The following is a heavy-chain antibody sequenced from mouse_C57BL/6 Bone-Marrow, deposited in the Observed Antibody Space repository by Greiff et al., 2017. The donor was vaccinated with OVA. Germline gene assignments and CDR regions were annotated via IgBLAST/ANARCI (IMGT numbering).Heavy chain of an antibody. CDR2: ISSGGSYT. CDR1: GFTFSSYG. Sequence: EVKLMESGGDLVKPGGSLKLSCAASGFTFSSYGMSWVRQTPDKRLEWVATISSGGSYTYYPDSVQGRFTISRDNAKNTLYLQMSSLKSEDTAMYYCARSPKRWLLRVDYWGQGTTLTVSS. CDR3: ARSPKRWLLRVDY. J-gene: IGHJ2*01. V-gene: IGHV5-6*01. D-gene: IGHD2-3*01.